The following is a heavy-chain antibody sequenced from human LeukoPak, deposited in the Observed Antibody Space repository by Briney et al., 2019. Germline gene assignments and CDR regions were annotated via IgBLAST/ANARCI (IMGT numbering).Heavy chain of an antibody. J-gene: IGHJ6*03. D-gene: IGHD1-1*01. CDR1: GFTVSSNY. Sequence: GGSLRLSCAASGFTVSSNYMSWVRQAPGKGLEWGSVIYSGGSTYYADSVKSRFTISRDNSKHTLYLQMNSLRDDETPVYYCARDVRTGYYYYYMHAWGKPTKVTDS. CDR3: ARDVRTGYYYYYMHA. V-gene: IGHV3-66*02. CDR2: IYSGGST.